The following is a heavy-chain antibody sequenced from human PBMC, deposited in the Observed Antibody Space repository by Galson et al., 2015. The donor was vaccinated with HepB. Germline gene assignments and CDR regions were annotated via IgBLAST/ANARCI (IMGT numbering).Heavy chain of an antibody. D-gene: IGHD2-2*01. J-gene: IGHJ6*02. V-gene: IGHV3-13*05. CDR1: GFTFSSYD. CDR3: ARGLSGYCSSTSCRGGMDV. CDR2: IGTAGDP. Sequence: SLRLSCAASGFTFSSYDMHWVRQATGKGLEWVSAIGTAGDPYYPGSVKGRFTISRENAKNSLYLQMNSLRAGDTAVYYCARGLSGYCSSTSCRGGMDVWGQGTTVTVSS.